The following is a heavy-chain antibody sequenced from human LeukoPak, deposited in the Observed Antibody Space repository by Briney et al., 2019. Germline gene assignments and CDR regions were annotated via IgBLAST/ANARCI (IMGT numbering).Heavy chain of an antibody. CDR2: ISTSSSYI. D-gene: IGHD3-10*02. CDR1: GFTFSSYS. Sequence: GGSLRLSCAASGFTFSSYSMNWVRQAPGKGLEWVASISTSSSYIYYADSLKGRFTISRDNAKNSLYLQMNSLRAEDTAVYYCAELGITMIGGVWGKGTTVTISS. V-gene: IGHV3-21*01. CDR3: AELGITMIGGV. J-gene: IGHJ6*04.